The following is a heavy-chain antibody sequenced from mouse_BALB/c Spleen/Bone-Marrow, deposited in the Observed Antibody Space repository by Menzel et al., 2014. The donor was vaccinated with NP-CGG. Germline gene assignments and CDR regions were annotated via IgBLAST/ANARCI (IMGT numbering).Heavy chain of an antibody. D-gene: IGHD2-1*01. J-gene: IGHJ3*01. V-gene: IGHV1-69*02. Sequence: VKLMESGAEVVKPGAPVKLSCKASGYTFTRCWMHWVRQRPGRGLEWIGKIDPSDSETHYNHEFKDKATLTVDKSSSTAYIQLSSLTSEDSAVYFCARSGGNYVAWFVYWGQGTLVTVSP. CDR2: IDPSDSET. CDR1: GYTFTRCW. CDR3: ARSGGNYVAWFVY.